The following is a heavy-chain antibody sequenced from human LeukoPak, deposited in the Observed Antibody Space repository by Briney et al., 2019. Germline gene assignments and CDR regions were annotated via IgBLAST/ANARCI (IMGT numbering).Heavy chain of an antibody. CDR1: GGTFSSYA. D-gene: IGHD6-19*01. Sequence: SVKVSCKASGGTFSSYAISWVRQAPGQGLEWMGGIIPIFGTANYGQKFQGRVTITADESTSTAYMELSSLRSEDTAVYYCARVPPHSSGWYYYYGMDVWGQGTTVTVSS. CDR2: IIPIFGTA. CDR3: ARVPPHSSGWYYYYGMDV. J-gene: IGHJ6*02. V-gene: IGHV1-69*13.